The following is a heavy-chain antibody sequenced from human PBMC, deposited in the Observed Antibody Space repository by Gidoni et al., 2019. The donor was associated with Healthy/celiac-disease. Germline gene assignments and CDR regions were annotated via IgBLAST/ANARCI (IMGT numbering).Heavy chain of an antibody. CDR3: ARTNYDILTGYYIPYCDY. CDR1: GYTFPSNF. D-gene: IGHD3-9*01. J-gene: IGHJ4*02. V-gene: IGHV1-46*01. Sequence: QVQLVQSGAEVKKPGASVKVSCKASGYTFPSNFRHWVRQAPGQGIEWMGIINPSGGSTSYAQKFQGRVTMTRDTSTSTVYMELSSLRSEDTAVYYCARTNYDILTGYYIPYCDYWGQGTLVTVSS. CDR2: INPSGGST.